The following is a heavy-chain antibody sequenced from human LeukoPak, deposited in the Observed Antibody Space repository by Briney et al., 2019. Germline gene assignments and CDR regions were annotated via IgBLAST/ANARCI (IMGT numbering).Heavy chain of an antibody. Sequence: ASVKVSCKASGYTFTSYGISWVRQAPGQGLEWMGWMNPNSGSTGYAQKFQGRVTMTRNTSICTAYMELSSLRSEDTAVYYCARGSSAVLDAFDIWGQGTMVTVSS. CDR1: GYTFTSYG. J-gene: IGHJ3*02. V-gene: IGHV1-8*02. CDR2: MNPNSGST. CDR3: ARGSSAVLDAFDI.